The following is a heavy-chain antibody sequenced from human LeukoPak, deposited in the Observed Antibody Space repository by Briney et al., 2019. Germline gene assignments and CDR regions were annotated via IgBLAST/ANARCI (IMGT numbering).Heavy chain of an antibody. CDR1: GFTFSNYA. V-gene: IGHV3-30*02. CDR3: ARDERDGYNFDY. Sequence: GGSLRLSCAASGFTFSNYAMHWVRQAPGKGLEWVAFIRYDGSNKYYADSVKGRFTISRDNSKNTLYLQMNSLRAEDTAVYYCARDERDGYNFDYWGQGTLVTVSS. D-gene: IGHD5-24*01. CDR2: IRYDGSNK. J-gene: IGHJ4*02.